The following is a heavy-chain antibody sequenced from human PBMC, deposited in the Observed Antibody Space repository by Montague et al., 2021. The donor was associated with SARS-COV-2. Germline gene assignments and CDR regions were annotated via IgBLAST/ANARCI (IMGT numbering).Heavy chain of an antibody. CDR3: ARAYYTGLYPFDY. CDR2: IHYDGSST. V-gene: IGHV3-74*01. J-gene: IGHJ4*02. CDR1: GFTLSSYW. Sequence: SLRLSCAASGFTLSSYWMYWVRQAPGKGPVWISRIHYDGSSTNYADSVKGRFTISRDTAKNTLYLQMNSLRAEDTAVYYCARAYYTGLYPFDYWGQGTLVTVSS. D-gene: IGHD2-8*02.